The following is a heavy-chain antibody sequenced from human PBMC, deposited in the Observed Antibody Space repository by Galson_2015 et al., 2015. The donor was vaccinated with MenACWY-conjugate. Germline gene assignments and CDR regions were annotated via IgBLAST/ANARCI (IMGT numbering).Heavy chain of an antibody. CDR3: AREFSY. D-gene: IGHD2/OR15-2a*01. CDR2: IYDSGTT. Sequence: SEPLSLTCTVSGGPASSSGYYWTWIRQPPGKGLEWIGLIYDSGTTKYNPSPKGRVTISLDTSKNQVSLKLSSVTAADTAVYYCAREFSYWGQGTLVTVSS. V-gene: IGHV4-61*08. CDR1: GGPASSSGYY. J-gene: IGHJ4*02.